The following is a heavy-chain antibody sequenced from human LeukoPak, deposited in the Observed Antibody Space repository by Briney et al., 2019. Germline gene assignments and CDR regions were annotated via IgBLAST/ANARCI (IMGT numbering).Heavy chain of an antibody. J-gene: IGHJ4*02. CDR2: ISSSSSYI. CDR3: ARDGSGWYPDY. Sequence: GGSLRLSCAASGFTFSSYAMSWVRQAPGKGLEWVSSISSSSSYIYYADSVKGRFTISRDNAKNSLYLQMNSLRAEDTAVYYCARDGSGWYPDYWGQGTLVTVSS. D-gene: IGHD6-19*01. V-gene: IGHV3-21*01. CDR1: GFTFSSYA.